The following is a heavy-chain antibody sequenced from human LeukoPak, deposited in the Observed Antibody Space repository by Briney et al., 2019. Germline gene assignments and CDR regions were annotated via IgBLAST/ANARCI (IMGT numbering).Heavy chain of an antibody. D-gene: IGHD1-26*01. V-gene: IGHV4-31*03. CDR3: ARGSYVGPTSGYFDY. CDR2: IYYSGST. J-gene: IGHJ4*02. Sequence: PQTLSLTCTVSGGSISSGGYNWGWIRQHPGKGLECIGYIYYSGSTYYNPSLKSRVTISVDTSKNQFSLKLSSVTAADTAVYYCARGSYVGPTSGYFDYWGQGTLVTVSS. CDR1: GGSISSGGYN.